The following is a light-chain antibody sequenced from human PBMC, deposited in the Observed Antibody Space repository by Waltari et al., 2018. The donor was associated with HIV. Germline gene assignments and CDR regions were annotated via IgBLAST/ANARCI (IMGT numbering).Light chain of an antibody. V-gene: IGKV2-28*01. J-gene: IGKJ2*01. CDR3: MQALQTPPT. CDR2: LGS. CDR1: QNLLHNNGNKF. Sequence: EIVMTQSPLSLPVTPGEPASIPCSSSQNLLHNNGNKFLDWYLQKPGQSPQLLIYLGSSRASGVPDRFSGSGSGTDFTLHISRVEADDVGLYYCMQALQTPPTFGQGTKLEIK.